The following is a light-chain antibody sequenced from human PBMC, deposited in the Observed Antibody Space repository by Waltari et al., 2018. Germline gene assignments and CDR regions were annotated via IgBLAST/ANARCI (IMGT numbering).Light chain of an antibody. CDR3: QKYGTRPAT. J-gene: IGKJ1*01. CDR1: QSVSRT. Sequence: EIVLTQSPGTLSLSPGERATLSCRASQSVSRTLAWYQQKPGQAPRLLIYDASIRATGIPDRFSGGGSGTDFSLTISRLEPEDFAVYYCQKYGTRPATFGQGTKVEVK. V-gene: IGKV3-20*01. CDR2: DAS.